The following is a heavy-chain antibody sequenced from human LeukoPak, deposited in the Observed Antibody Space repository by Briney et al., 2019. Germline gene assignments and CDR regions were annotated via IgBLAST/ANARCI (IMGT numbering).Heavy chain of an antibody. V-gene: IGHV1-8*01. J-gene: IGHJ4*02. CDR3: ARELYSSGWQGFDY. D-gene: IGHD6-19*01. Sequence: ASVKVSCKASGYTFTSYDINWVRQATGQGLEWMGWMNPNSGNTGYAQKFQGRVTMTRNTSISTAYMELSSLRSEDTAVYYCARELYSSGWQGFDYWGQGTLVTVSS. CDR2: MNPNSGNT. CDR1: GYTFTSYD.